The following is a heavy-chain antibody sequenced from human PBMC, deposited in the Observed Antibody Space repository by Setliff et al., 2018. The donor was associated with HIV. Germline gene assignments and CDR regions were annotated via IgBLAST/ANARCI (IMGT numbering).Heavy chain of an antibody. Sequence: SGPTLVNPTQTLTLTCTFSGFSLSASGMCVSWIRQPPGKALEWLARIDWDDDKFYTTSLKTRLTISKDTSKNQVVLKMTNMDSVDTATYYCARMISYSPYFDYWGQGTLVTVSS. CDR3: ARMISYSPYFDY. CDR1: GFSLSASGMC. V-gene: IGHV2-70*17. D-gene: IGHD1-26*01. CDR2: IDWDDDK. J-gene: IGHJ4*02.